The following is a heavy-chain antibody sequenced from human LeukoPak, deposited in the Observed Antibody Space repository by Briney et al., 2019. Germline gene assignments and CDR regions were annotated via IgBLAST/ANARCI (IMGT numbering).Heavy chain of an antibody. Sequence: GGSLRLSCAASGFTFSSYGMHWVRQAPGKGLEWVAVISYDGSNKYYADSVKGRFTISRDNSKNTLYLQMNSLRAEDTAVYYCAKDGTPRAVAGTGGFDYWGQGTLVTVTS. D-gene: IGHD6-19*01. CDR1: GFTFSSYG. CDR2: ISYDGSNK. V-gene: IGHV3-30*18. CDR3: AKDGTPRAVAGTGGFDY. J-gene: IGHJ4*02.